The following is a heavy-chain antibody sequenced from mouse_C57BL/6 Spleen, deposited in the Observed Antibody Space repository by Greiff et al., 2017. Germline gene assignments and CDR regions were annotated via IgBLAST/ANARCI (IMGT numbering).Heavy chain of an antibody. V-gene: IGHV1-64*01. J-gene: IGHJ3*01. D-gene: IGHD2-3*01. CDR3: ASEGVYDGYYGAY. Sequence: VQLQQPGAELVKPGASVKLSCKASGYTFTSYWMHWVKQRPGQGLEWIGMIHPNSGSTNYNEKFKSKATLTVDKSSSTAYMQLSSLTSEDSAVYYCASEGVYDGYYGAYWGQGTLVTVSA. CDR2: IHPNSGST. CDR1: GYTFTSYW.